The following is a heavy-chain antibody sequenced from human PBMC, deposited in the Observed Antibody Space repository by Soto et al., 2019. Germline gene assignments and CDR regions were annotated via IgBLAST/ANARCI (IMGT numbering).Heavy chain of an antibody. CDR1: GGSISRGDYY. Sequence: SETLSLTCAVSGGSISRGDYYWSWVRQSPGKGLEWIGYIYHSGSTYYNPSLKSRVTISVDTSKNQFSLNLSSVTAADTAVYYCARGHDFWSGYPYNHGHYFEYWGQGTLVTSPQ. J-gene: IGHJ4*02. CDR2: IYHSGST. D-gene: IGHD3-3*01. CDR3: ARGHDFWSGYPYNHGHYFEY. V-gene: IGHV4-30-4*01.